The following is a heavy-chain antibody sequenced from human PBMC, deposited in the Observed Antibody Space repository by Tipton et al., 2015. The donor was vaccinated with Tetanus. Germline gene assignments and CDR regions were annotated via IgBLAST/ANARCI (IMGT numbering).Heavy chain of an antibody. CDR1: GGSISSYY. D-gene: IGHD3-3*01. V-gene: IGHV4-59*01. CDR2: IYYSGST. CDR3: ARAYFGVVPDV. Sequence: TLSLTCTVSGGSISSYYWSWIRQPPGKGLEWIGYIYYSGSTNYNPSLKSRVTISVDTSKNQFSLKLSSVTAADTAVYYCARAYFGVVPDVWGQGTTVTVSS. J-gene: IGHJ6*02.